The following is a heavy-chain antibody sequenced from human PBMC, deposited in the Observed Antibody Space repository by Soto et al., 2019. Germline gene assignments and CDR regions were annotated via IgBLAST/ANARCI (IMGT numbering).Heavy chain of an antibody. J-gene: IGHJ6*02. CDR1: GFTFSSYS. CDR3: ARDRAVPPYYYYYGMDV. CDR2: ISSSSSYI. Sequence: LRLSCAASGFTFSSYSMNWVRQAPGKGLEWVSSISSSSSYIYYADSVKGRFTISRDNAKNSLYLQMNSLRAEDTAVYYCARDRAVPPYYYYYGMDVWGQGTTVTVSS. D-gene: IGHD2-2*01. V-gene: IGHV3-21*01.